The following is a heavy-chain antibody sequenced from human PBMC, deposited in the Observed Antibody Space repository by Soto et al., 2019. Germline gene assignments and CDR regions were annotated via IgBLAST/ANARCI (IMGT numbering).Heavy chain of an antibody. Sequence: SETLSLTCAVYGGSFSGYYLSWIRQPPGKGLEWIGEINHSGSTNYNPSLKSRVTISVDTSKNQFSLKLSSVTAADTAVYYCARGGIAAAGRMGYWGQGTLVTVSS. J-gene: IGHJ4*02. D-gene: IGHD6-13*01. CDR1: GGSFSGYY. CDR2: INHSGST. V-gene: IGHV4-34*01. CDR3: ARGGIAAAGRMGY.